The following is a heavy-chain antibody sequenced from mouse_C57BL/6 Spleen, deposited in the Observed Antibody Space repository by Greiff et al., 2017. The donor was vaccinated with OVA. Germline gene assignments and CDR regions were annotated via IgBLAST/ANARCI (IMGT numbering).Heavy chain of an antibody. CDR2: IDPETGGT. V-gene: IGHV1-15*01. D-gene: IGHD2-10*01. J-gene: IGHJ1*03. CDR1: GYTFTDYE. Sequence: VQLQQSGAELVRPGASVTLSCKASGYTFTDYEMHWVKQTPVHGLEWIGAIDPETGGTAYNQKFKGKAILTVDKSSSTAYMELRSLTSEDSAVYYCTRQGSYSDWYFGVWGTGSTVTVSS. CDR3: TRQGSYSDWYFGV.